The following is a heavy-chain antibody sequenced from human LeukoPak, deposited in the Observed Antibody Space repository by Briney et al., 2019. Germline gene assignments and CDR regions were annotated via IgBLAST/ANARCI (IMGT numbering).Heavy chain of an antibody. J-gene: IGHJ4*02. CDR3: ARVGSSTNGEIDY. D-gene: IGHD2-2*01. Sequence: PSETLSLTCTVSGGSMSSYYWSWIRQPPGKGLEWIGYIYYSGSTNYNPSLKSRVTISVDTSKNQFSLKLSSVTAADTAVYYCARVGSSTNGEIDYWGQGTLVTVSS. CDR2: IYYSGST. V-gene: IGHV4-59*01. CDR1: GGSMSSYY.